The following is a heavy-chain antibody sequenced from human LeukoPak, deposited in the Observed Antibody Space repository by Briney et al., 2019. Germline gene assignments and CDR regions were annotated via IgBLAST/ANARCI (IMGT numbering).Heavy chain of an antibody. Sequence: SETLSLTCTVSGYSISSGYYWAWIRQPPGKGLEWIGEINHSGSTNYNPSLKSRVTISVDTSKNQFSLKLSSVTAADTAVYYCARRVRQGIRFDPWGQGTLVTVSS. V-gene: IGHV4-38-2*02. D-gene: IGHD2-2*01. CDR3: ARRVRQGIRFDP. CDR1: GYSISSGYY. CDR2: INHSGST. J-gene: IGHJ5*02.